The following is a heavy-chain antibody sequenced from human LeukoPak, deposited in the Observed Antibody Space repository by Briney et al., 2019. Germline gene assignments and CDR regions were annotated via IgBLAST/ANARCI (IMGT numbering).Heavy chain of an antibody. V-gene: IGHV4-59*08. D-gene: IGHD3-10*01. CDR3: ARQGALISNWFDP. J-gene: IGHJ5*02. CDR2: VYYSGST. CDR1: GGSISSYY. Sequence: SETLSLTCTVSGGSISSYYWSWIRQPPGKGLEWIGYVYYSGSTNYNPSLKSRVTISEDTSKNQLSLKVNSVTAADTAVYYCARQGALISNWFDPWGQGILVTVSS.